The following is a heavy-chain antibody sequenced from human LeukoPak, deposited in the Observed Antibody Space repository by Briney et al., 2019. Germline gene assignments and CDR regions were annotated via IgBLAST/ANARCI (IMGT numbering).Heavy chain of an antibody. CDR3: ARSYSNYVLGYFDY. V-gene: IGHV3-23*01. Sequence: GGSLRLSCAASGFTFSSYAMSWVRQAPGKGLEWGSAISGSGGSTYYADSVKGRFTISRDNSKNTLYLQMNSLRAEDTAVYYCARSYSNYVLGYFDYWGQGTLVTVSS. CDR2: ISGSGGST. CDR1: GFTFSSYA. J-gene: IGHJ4*02. D-gene: IGHD4-11*01.